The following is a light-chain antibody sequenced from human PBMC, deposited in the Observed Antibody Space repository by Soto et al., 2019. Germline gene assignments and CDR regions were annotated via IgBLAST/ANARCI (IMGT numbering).Light chain of an antibody. Sequence: DVRMTQSPSTVSASVGDRVTITCRASQSISSWLAWYRQKPGKAPKLLIYKASTLKSGVPSRFSGSGSGTEFTLTISSLQPDDSATYYCQRYNGYPLTFGGGTKVDI. V-gene: IGKV1-5*03. CDR1: QSISSW. CDR3: QRYNGYPLT. CDR2: KAS. J-gene: IGKJ4*01.